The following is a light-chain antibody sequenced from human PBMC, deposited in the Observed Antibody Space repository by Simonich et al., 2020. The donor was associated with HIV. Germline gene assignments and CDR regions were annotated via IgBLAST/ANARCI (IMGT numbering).Light chain of an antibody. V-gene: IGKV1-9*01. J-gene: IGKJ2*01. CDR1: QGISSY. Sequence: DIQLTQSPSFLSASVGERVTITCRASQGISSYLAWYQQKPGKDPKLLIYAASTLQSGVPSRFSGSGSGTEFTLTISSLQPEDFATYYCQQLNDYSYTFGQGTKLEIK. CDR2: AAS. CDR3: QQLNDYSYT.